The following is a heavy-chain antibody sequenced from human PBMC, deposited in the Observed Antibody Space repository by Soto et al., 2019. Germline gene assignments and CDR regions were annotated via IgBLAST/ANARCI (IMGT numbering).Heavy chain of an antibody. D-gene: IGHD2-2*01. J-gene: IGHJ6*02. CDR3: ARWADIVLVPAAIYGMDV. CDR2: ISYDGSNK. V-gene: IGHV3-30-3*01. Sequence: SLRRSYKPSGFTFSTSSLHRLRHVPGKGLEWVAVISYDGSNKYYADSVKGRFTISRDNSKNTLYLQMNSLRAEDTAVYYCARWADIVLVPAAIYGMDVWGQGT. CDR1: GFTFSTSS.